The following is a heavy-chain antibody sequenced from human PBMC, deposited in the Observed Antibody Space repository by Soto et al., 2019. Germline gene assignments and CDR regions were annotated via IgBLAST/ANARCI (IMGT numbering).Heavy chain of an antibody. CDR2: INAANGDT. D-gene: IGHD2-21*01. J-gene: IGHJ5*02. Sequence: GASVKVSCKASGYTLTSYGIHWVRPAPGQRREWMGWINAANGDTKYSPKFQGRVTIARDTSARTAYTELSSLRSEDTAVYYCVRWHVSAIGIQWFDPWGQGTLVTVSS. CDR3: VRWHVSAIGIQWFDP. CDR1: GYTLTSYG. V-gene: IGHV1-3*01.